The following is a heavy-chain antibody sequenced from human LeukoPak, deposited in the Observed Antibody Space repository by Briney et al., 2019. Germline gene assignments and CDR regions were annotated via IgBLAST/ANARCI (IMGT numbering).Heavy chain of an antibody. V-gene: IGHV3-13*01. CDR1: GFTFSSYD. CDR2: IGTAGDT. D-gene: IGHD3-10*02. CDR3: ARGVRGARSFDY. J-gene: IGHJ4*02. Sequence: GGSLRLSCAAYGFTFSSYDMHWVRQATGKGLEWVSAIGTAGDTYYPGSVKGRFTISRENAKNSLYLQMNSLRAGDTAVYYCARGVRGARSFDYWGQGTLVTVSS.